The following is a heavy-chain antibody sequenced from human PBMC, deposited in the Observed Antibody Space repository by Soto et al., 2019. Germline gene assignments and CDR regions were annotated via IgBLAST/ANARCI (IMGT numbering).Heavy chain of an antibody. V-gene: IGHV3-74*01. J-gene: IGHJ4*02. D-gene: IGHD3-10*01. CDR3: AKRGVDTFGLSY. Sequence: EVQLVESGGGLVQPGGSLRLSCAVSGFTFSSFWMHWVRQAPGEGLVWVSRINTDGSSTSYADSVKGRFTISRDNAKNTLYIQMNSLRVEETAMYYCAKRGVDTFGLSYWGQGTLVTVSS. CDR2: INTDGSST. CDR1: GFTFSSFW.